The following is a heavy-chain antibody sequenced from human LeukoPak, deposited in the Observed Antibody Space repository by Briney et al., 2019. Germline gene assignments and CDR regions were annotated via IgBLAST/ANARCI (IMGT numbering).Heavy chain of an antibody. V-gene: IGHV6-1*01. CDR2: TYYRSKWYN. CDR3: ARSRMVYYDSSGYSDFDY. CDR1: GDSVSSNSAA. J-gene: IGHJ4*02. D-gene: IGHD3-22*01. Sequence: SQTLSLTCAISGDSVSSNSAAWNWIRQSPSRGLEWLGRTYYRSKWYNDYAVSVKSRITINPDTSKNQFSLQLNSVTPEDTAVYYCARSRMVYYDSSGYSDFDYWGQGTLVTVSS.